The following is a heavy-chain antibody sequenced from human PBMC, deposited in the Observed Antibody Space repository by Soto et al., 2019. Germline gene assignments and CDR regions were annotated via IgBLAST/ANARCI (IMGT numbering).Heavy chain of an antibody. J-gene: IGHJ4*02. D-gene: IGHD3-22*01. Sequence: SVKVSCNASGGSFSSSGISWVRQAPGQGLEWVGGIIPIFVTSHYAQKFQGRVTITADESTNTAYMELSSLTSEDTAVYYCARSLDYHDYTGYSTVGVYFDYWGLGTLVTVSS. CDR1: GGSFSSSG. CDR3: ARSLDYHDYTGYSTVGVYFDY. V-gene: IGHV1-69*13. CDR2: IIPIFVTS.